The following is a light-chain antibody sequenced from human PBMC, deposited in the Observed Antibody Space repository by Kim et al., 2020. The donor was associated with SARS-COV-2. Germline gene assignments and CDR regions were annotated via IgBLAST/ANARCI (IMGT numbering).Light chain of an antibody. CDR2: AAS. CDR1: QDINTR. CDR3: QQYQRYPIT. V-gene: IGKV1D-16*01. Sequence: DIQMTQSPSSLSASVGDRVTITCRASQDINTRLVWYQQKPEKAPKTLIYAASNLQSGVPSRFSGSGSGTDFTLTISSLQPEDFATYYYQQYQRYPITFGQGTRLEIK. J-gene: IGKJ5*01.